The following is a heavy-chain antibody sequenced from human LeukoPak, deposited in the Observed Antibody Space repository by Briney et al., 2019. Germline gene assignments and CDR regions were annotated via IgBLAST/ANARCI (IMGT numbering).Heavy chain of an antibody. D-gene: IGHD6-19*01. CDR3: ARTSGYSSLAF. CDR2: IYYSGST. Sequence: SETLSLTCTVSGGSISSSSYYWGWIRQPPGKGLEWIGSIYYSGSTYYNPSLKSRVTISVDTSKNEFSLHLTSVTPDDTAMYYCARTSGYSSLAFWGQGTPVTVSS. J-gene: IGHJ4*02. CDR1: GGSISSSSYY. V-gene: IGHV4-39*01.